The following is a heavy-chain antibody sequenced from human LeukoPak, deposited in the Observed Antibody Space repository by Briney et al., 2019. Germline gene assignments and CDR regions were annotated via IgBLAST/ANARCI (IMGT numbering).Heavy chain of an antibody. J-gene: IGHJ4*02. Sequence: SGGSLRLSCAASGFTFSSYWMHWVRQAPGKGLVWVSRINSDGSSTSYADSVKGRFTISRDNAKNTLYLQMNSLRAEDTAVYYCAREGSSSGYYSSYYFDYWGQGTLVTVSS. CDR3: AREGSSSGYYSSYYFDY. CDR2: INSDGSST. D-gene: IGHD3-22*01. V-gene: IGHV3-74*01. CDR1: GFTFSSYW.